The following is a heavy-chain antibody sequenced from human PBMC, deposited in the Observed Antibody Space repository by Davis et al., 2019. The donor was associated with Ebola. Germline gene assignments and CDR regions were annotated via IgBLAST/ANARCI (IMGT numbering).Heavy chain of an antibody. CDR1: GFTFSSYW. J-gene: IGHJ6*02. D-gene: IGHD3-10*01. V-gene: IGHV4-39*01. Sequence: MPGGSLRLSCAASGFTFSSYWMHWVRQAPGKGLEWIGSIYYSGSTYYNPSLKSRVTISVDTSKNQFSLKLSSVTAADTAVYYCARYYYGSGSYYNVSLYYYCGMDVWGQGTTVTVSS. CDR3: ARYYYGSGSYYNVSLYYYCGMDV. CDR2: IYYSGST.